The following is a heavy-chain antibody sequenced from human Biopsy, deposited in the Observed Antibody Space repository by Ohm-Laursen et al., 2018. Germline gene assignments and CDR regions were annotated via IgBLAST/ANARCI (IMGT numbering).Heavy chain of an antibody. CDR3: ARVGAGAPSIDYFDY. CDR2: IYYSGST. D-gene: IGHD1-26*01. CDR1: GGSISSYY. J-gene: IGHJ4*02. Sequence: SDTLSLTCTVSGGSISSYYWNWIRQPPGKGLEWVGYIYYSGSTNYNPSLKSRVTMSVDMPKNQFSLKLSSVTAADTAIYYCARVGAGAPSIDYFDYWGQGALVTVSS. V-gene: IGHV4-59*07.